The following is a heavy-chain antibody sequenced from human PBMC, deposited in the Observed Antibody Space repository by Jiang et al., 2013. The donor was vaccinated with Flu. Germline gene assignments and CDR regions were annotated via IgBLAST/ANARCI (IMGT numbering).Heavy chain of an antibody. V-gene: IGHV3-23*01. CDR3: AKDWWQGNRGYYYYGMDV. CDR1: GFTFSSYA. CDR2: ISGSGGST. D-gene: IGHD2-15*01. Sequence: EVQLLESGGGLVQPGGSLRLSCAASGFTFSSYAMSWVRQAPGKGLEWVSAISGSGGSTYYADSVKGRFTISRDNSKNTLYLQMNSLRAEDTAVYYCAKDWWQGNRGYYYYGMDVWGQGTTVTVSS. J-gene: IGHJ6*02.